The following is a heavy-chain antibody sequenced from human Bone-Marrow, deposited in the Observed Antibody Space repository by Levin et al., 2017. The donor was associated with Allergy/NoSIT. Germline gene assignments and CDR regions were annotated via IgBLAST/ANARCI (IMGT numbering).Heavy chain of an antibody. Sequence: NSGGSLRLSCAASGFTFSNAWMSWVRQAPGKGLEWVGRIKSKTDGGTTDYAAPVKGRFTISRDDSKTTLYLQMNRLKTEETAVYYCTTDRVSAGYNGYYYYYGVDVWSQGTTVTVSS. D-gene: IGHD5-24*01. CDR3: TTDRVSAGYNGYYYYYGVDV. V-gene: IGHV3-15*01. CDR2: IKSKTDGGTT. J-gene: IGHJ6*02. CDR1: GFTFSNAW.